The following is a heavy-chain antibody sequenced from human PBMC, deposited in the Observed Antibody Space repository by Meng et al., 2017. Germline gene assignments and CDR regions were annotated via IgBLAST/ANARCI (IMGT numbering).Heavy chain of an antibody. J-gene: IGHJ6*02. Sequence: ASVKVSCKVSGYTLTELSMHWVRQAPGKGLEWMGGFDPEDGETIYAQKFQGRVTMTEDTSTDTAYVELSSLRSEDTAVYYCATDGSTRNYYYGMDVWGQGTTVTVSS. V-gene: IGHV1-24*01. CDR1: GYTLTELS. CDR3: ATDGSTRNYYYGMDV. D-gene: IGHD2-2*01. CDR2: FDPEDGET.